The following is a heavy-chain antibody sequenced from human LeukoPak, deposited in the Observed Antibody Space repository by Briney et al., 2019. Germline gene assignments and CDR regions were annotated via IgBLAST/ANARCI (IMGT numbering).Heavy chain of an antibody. CDR2: IIPIFDTA. D-gene: IGHD4-17*01. V-gene: IGHV1-69*13. Sequence: ASVKVSCKASGGTFSSYAISWVRQAPGQGLEWMGGIIPIFDTATYAQKFQGRVTITADESTSTVYMELSSLRSEDTAMYFRARAGPEADDYGDYRYYYYMDVWGKGTTVSISS. CDR3: ARAGPEADDYGDYRYYYYMDV. J-gene: IGHJ6*03. CDR1: GGTFSSYA.